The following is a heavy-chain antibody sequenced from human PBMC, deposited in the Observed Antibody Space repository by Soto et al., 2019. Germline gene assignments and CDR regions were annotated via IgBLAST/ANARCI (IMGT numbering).Heavy chain of an antibody. Sequence: QVQLQESGPGLVKPSETLSLTCTVSGGSISSYYWSWIRQPPGKGLEWIGYIYYSGSTNYNPSLKSRVTISVDTSKNQFSLKLSSVTAADTAVYYCAREGIGVTPLYYYGMDVWGQGTTVTVAS. V-gene: IGHV4-59*01. D-gene: IGHD2-21*02. CDR3: AREGIGVTPLYYYGMDV. CDR2: IYYSGST. J-gene: IGHJ6*02. CDR1: GGSISSYY.